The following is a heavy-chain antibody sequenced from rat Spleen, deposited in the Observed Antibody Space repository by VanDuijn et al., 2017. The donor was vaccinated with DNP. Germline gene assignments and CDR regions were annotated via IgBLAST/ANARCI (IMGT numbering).Heavy chain of an antibody. CDR3: ARHEDYSSYIYGFAY. J-gene: IGHJ3*01. CDR1: GFTFSAYY. D-gene: IGHD1-2*01. Sequence: EVQLVESGGGLVQPGRSLKLSCAASGFTFSAYYMAWVRQAPTKGLEWVASISSGGDKSAYRDSVKGRFIIFRDDAKNTQYLQMDSLRSEDTATYYCARHEDYSSYIYGFAYWGQGTLVTVSS. V-gene: IGHV5S13*01. CDR2: ISSGGDKS.